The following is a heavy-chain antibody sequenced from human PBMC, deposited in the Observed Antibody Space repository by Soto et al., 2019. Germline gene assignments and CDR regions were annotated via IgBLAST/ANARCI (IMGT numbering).Heavy chain of an antibody. Sequence: QVQLVQSGAEVKKPGASVKVSCKASGYTFTSYDINWVRQATGQGLEWMGWMNPNSGNTGYAQKFHGRVKLNSNTYISTAYMELSSVRYEYTAVYYCSRVGAVAGHPFYYRGQGTLVTVSS. D-gene: IGHD6-19*01. CDR1: GYTFTSYD. J-gene: IGHJ4*02. V-gene: IGHV1-8*01. CDR3: SRVGAVAGHPFYY. CDR2: MNPNSGNT.